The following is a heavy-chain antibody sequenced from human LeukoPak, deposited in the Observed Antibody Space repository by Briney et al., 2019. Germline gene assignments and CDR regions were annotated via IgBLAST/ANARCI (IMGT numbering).Heavy chain of an antibody. J-gene: IGHJ6*03. CDR1: GLTLSTYA. V-gene: IGHV1-69*05. Sequence: ASVKVSCKASGLTLSTYAISWVRQAPGQGLEWMGGIIPMFGSAHYAQKFQDRVTITTDESTTIAYMELSSLRSEDTAVYYCASSPCIVGRLDYYYYMDVWGKGTTVTVSS. CDR2: IIPMFGSA. D-gene: IGHD6-6*01. CDR3: ASSPCIVGRLDYYYYMDV.